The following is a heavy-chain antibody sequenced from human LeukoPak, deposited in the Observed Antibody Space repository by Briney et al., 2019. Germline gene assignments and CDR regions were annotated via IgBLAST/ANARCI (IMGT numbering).Heavy chain of an antibody. Sequence: ASVKVSCKASGYTFTSYGISWVRQAPGQGLEWMGWISAYNGNTNYAQKLQGRVTMTTDTSTSTAYMELRSLRSDDTAVYYCARSVRGPPWLFYYYGMDVWGQGTTVTLSS. V-gene: IGHV1-18*01. CDR3: ARSVRGPPWLFYYYGMDV. J-gene: IGHJ6*02. D-gene: IGHD3-22*01. CDR2: ISAYNGNT. CDR1: GYTFTSYG.